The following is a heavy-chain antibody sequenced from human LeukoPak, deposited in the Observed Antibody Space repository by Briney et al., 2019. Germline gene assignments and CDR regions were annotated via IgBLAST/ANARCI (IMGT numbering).Heavy chain of an antibody. CDR2: ISGRGGST. CDR1: GFTFSSYA. V-gene: IGHV3-23*01. Sequence: GGSLRLSCAASGFTFSSYAMSWVRQAPGKGLEWVSAISGRGGSTYYADSVKGRFTISRDNSKNTLYLQMNSLRAEDTAVYYCAKDEKASYYYDSSGYYPDYWGQGTLVTVSS. D-gene: IGHD3-22*01. CDR3: AKDEKASYYYDSSGYYPDY. J-gene: IGHJ4*02.